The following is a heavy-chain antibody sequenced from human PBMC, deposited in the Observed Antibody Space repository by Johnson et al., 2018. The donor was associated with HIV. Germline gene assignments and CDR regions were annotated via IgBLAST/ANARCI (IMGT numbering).Heavy chain of an antibody. V-gene: IGHV3-30*19. CDR1: GFTFSNYG. J-gene: IGHJ3*02. CDR2: IWYDGSNK. CDR3: ARHRRGIYSSSWSGAFDI. Sequence: VQLVESGGGVVQPGGSLRLSCAASGFTFSNYGMHWVRQAPGKGLEWVAVIWYDGSNKYYADSVKGRFTISRDNSKNTLYLQMNSLRAEDTAVYYCARHRRGIYSSSWSGAFDIWVQGTMVTVSS. D-gene: IGHD6-13*01.